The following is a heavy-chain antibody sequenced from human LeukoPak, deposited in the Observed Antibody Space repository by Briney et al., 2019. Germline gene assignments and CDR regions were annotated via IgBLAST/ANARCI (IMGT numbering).Heavy chain of an antibody. CDR3: ARDGDPLDY. D-gene: IGHD4-17*01. CDR2: IYSGGST. Sequence: GGSLRLPCAASGFTVSSNYMRGVRQAPGKGVEGVSVIYSGGSTYYADSVKGRFTISRDNSKNTLYTPMNSLTAADTAVYYCARDGDPLDYWGQGTLVTVSS. CDR1: GFTVSSNY. V-gene: IGHV3-66*01. J-gene: IGHJ4*02.